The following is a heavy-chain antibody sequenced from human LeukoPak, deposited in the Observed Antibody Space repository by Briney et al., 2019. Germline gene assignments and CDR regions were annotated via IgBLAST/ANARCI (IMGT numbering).Heavy chain of an antibody. CDR2: IYYSGST. Sequence: SQTLSLTCTVSGGSISSGDYYWSWIRQPPGKSLEGIGYIYYSGSTYYNPSLKSRVTISVDTSKNQFSLKLSSVTAADTAVYHCASGVIQPYYFDYWGQGTLVTVSS. CDR1: GGSISSGDYY. D-gene: IGHD2-2*01. V-gene: IGHV4-30-4*01. CDR3: ASGVIQPYYFDY. J-gene: IGHJ4*02.